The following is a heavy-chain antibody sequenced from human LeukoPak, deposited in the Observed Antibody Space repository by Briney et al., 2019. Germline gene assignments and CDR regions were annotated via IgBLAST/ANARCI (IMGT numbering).Heavy chain of an antibody. CDR3: ARDFSGVGAKERHDAFDI. J-gene: IGHJ3*02. Sequence: SETLSLTCAVSGGSISSSNWWSWARQPPGKGLEWIGEIYHSGSTNYSPSLKSRVTISVDKSKNQFSLKLSSVTAADTAVYYCARDFSGVGAKERHDAFDIWGQGTMVTVSS. CDR1: GGSISSSNW. V-gene: IGHV4-4*02. CDR2: IYHSGST. D-gene: IGHD1-26*01.